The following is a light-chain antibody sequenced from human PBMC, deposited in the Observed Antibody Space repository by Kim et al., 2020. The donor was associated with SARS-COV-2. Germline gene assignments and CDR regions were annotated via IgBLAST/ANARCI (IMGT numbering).Light chain of an antibody. CDR3: QAWDSSTTNYV. V-gene: IGLV3-1*01. CDR1: KLGDKY. Sequence: SYELTQPPSVSVSPGQTASITCSGYKLGDKYVSWYQQKPGQSPVVGIYQDTQRPSGIPERFSGSNSGNTATLTISGTQAMDEADYYCQAWDSSTTNYVFG. CDR2: QDT. J-gene: IGLJ1*01.